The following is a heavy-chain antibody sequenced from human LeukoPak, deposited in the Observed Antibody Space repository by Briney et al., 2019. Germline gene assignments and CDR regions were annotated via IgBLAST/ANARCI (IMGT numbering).Heavy chain of an antibody. CDR3: AREGDDSSGYYGPNYFDY. D-gene: IGHD3-22*01. CDR2: IYTSGST. Sequence: PSETLSLTCTVSGGSISSSSYYWSWIRQPAGKGLEWIGRIYTSGSTNYNPSLKSRVTMSVDTSKNQFSLKLSSVTAADTAVYYCAREGDDSSGYYGPNYFDYWGQGTLVTVSS. CDR1: GGSISSSSYY. J-gene: IGHJ4*02. V-gene: IGHV4-61*02.